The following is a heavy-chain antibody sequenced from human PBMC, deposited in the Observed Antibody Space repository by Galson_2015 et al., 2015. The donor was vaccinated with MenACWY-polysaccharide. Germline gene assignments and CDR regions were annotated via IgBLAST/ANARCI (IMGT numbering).Heavy chain of an antibody. V-gene: IGHV3-7*01. CDR1: GFIVRGYW. CDR3: VRGRGTIVP. D-gene: IGHD3-16*01. J-gene: IGHJ5*02. Sequence: SLRLSGEASGFIVRGYWMSWVRQAPGKGLEWVAKIKQDESEKNYVESVKGRFTNSRDNAKNSLYLQMNSLRAEDKAVYYCVRGRGTIVPWGHGTLVTVSS. CDR2: IKQDESEK.